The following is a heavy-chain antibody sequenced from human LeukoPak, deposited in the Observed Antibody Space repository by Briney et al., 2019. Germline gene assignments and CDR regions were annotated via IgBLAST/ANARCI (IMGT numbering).Heavy chain of an antibody. CDR2: IFQMGFT. V-gene: IGHV4-30-2*01. J-gene: IGHJ3*02. CDR3: ARGGYCSAGSCTLGAFDS. Sequence: SETLSLTCAVSGGSVSSGGYSWDWIRQPPGGGLEWIGFIFQMGFTHYHPSLKSRVTISGDWSNNQFSLKLNSLTAADKAVYYCARGGYCSAGSCTLGAFDSWGRGTKVTDS. D-gene: IGHD2-15*01. CDR1: GGSVSSGGYS.